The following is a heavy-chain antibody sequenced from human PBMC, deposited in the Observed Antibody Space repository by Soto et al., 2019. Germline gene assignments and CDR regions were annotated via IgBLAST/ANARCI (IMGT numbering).Heavy chain of an antibody. Sequence: SVKVCCKASGGTFSSYTSSWVRQAPGQGLEWMGRIIPILGIANYAQKLQGRVTMTTDTSTSTAYMELRSLRSDDTAVYYCARDISIRSYYFDYWGQGTLVTVSS. D-gene: IGHD3-3*02. CDR1: GGTFSSYT. CDR2: IIPILGIA. CDR3: ARDISIRSYYFDY. V-gene: IGHV1-69*04. J-gene: IGHJ4*02.